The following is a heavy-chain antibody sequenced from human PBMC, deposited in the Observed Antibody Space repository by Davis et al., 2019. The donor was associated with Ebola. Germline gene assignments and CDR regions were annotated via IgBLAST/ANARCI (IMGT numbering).Heavy chain of an antibody. CDR2: INHSGST. J-gene: IGHJ6*02. CDR1: GGSFSGYY. CDR3: ARGVKVLLWFGEPTSLYGMDV. V-gene: IGHV4-34*01. D-gene: IGHD3-10*01. Sequence: MPSETLSLTCAVYGGSFSGYYWSWIRQPPGKGLEWIGEINHSGSTNYNPSLKSRVTISVDTSKNQFSLKLSSVTAADTAVYYCARGVKVLLWFGEPTSLYGMDVWGQGTTVTVSS.